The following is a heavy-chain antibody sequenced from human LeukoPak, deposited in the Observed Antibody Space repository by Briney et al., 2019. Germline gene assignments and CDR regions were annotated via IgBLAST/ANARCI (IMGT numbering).Heavy chain of an antibody. D-gene: IGHD3-22*01. CDR3: ARGTYYYDTAFDY. Sequence: SETLSLTCTVSGGSIRSYYWSWIRQPPGKGLEWIGYIYYSGSTNYNPSLKSRVTFSVDTSKNQFSLKLSSVTAADTALYYCARGTYYYDTAFDYWGQGTLVTVSS. CDR2: IYYSGST. V-gene: IGHV4-59*01. J-gene: IGHJ4*02. CDR1: GGSIRSYY.